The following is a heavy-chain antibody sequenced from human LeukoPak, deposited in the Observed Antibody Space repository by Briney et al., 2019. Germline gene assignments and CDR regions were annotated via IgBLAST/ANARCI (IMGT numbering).Heavy chain of an antibody. Sequence: GRSLRLSCAASGFTFSSYAMHWVRQAPGKGLEWVAVISYDGSNKYYADSVKGRFTISRDNSKNTLYLQMNSLRAEDTAVYYCARDWRYSLDYWGQGTLVTVSS. D-gene: IGHD2-15*01. CDR2: ISYDGSNK. CDR3: ARDWRYSLDY. V-gene: IGHV3-30-3*01. CDR1: GFTFSSYA. J-gene: IGHJ4*02.